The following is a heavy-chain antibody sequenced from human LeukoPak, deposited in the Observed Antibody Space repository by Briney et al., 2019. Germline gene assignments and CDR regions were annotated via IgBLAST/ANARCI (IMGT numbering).Heavy chain of an antibody. CDR2: IYHGGTT. D-gene: IGHD2-2*01. J-gene: IGHJ4*02. CDR3: AREEIPAAHFDY. V-gene: IGHV4-30-2*01. CDR1: GASISSGGYY. Sequence: SETLSLTCTVSGASISSGGYYWTWIRQPPGKGLEWIGYIYHGGTTYYNPSLKSRVTISLDRSKNQFSLKLSSVTAADTAVYYCAREEIPAAHFDYWGQGTLVTVSS.